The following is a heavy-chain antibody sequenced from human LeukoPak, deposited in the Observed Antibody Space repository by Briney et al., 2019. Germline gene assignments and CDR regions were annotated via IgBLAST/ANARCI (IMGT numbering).Heavy chain of an antibody. CDR2: IIPIFGTA. D-gene: IGHD1-26*01. Sequence: GASVKVSCKASGGTFSSYAIGWVRQAPGQGLEWMGGIIPIFGTANYAQKFQGRVTITTDESTSTAYMELSSLRSEGTAVYYCARGSARGAIFDYWGQGTLVTVSS. J-gene: IGHJ4*02. CDR1: GGTFSSYA. V-gene: IGHV1-69*05. CDR3: ARGSARGAIFDY.